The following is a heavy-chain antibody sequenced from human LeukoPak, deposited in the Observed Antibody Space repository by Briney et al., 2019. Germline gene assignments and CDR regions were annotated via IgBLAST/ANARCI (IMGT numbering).Heavy chain of an antibody. J-gene: IGHJ4*02. Sequence: GGSLRLSCAAPGFTFSSYAMSWVRQAPGKGLEWVSAISGSGGSTYYADSVKGRFTISRDNSKNTLYLQMNSLRAEDTAVYYCAKDGRSLAVVAATVDYWGQGTLVTVSS. CDR2: ISGSGGST. D-gene: IGHD2-15*01. CDR3: AKDGRSLAVVAATVDY. V-gene: IGHV3-23*01. CDR1: GFTFSSYA.